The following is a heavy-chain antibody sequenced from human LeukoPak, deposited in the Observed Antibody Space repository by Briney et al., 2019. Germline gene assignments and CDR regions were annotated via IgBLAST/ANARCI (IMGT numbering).Heavy chain of an antibody. CDR3: ARDALLCSGNDWGPYYGMDV. Sequence: GGSLRLSCAASGFTFSSYAMHWVRQAPGKGLEWVVVISYDGSDKYYADSVKGRFSISRDNSKNTVCMQMNSLRAEDTAVYYCARDALLCSGNDWGPYYGMDVWGQGTTVTVSS. V-gene: IGHV3-30-3*01. CDR2: ISYDGSDK. CDR1: GFTFSSYA. J-gene: IGHJ6*02. D-gene: IGHD5-12*01.